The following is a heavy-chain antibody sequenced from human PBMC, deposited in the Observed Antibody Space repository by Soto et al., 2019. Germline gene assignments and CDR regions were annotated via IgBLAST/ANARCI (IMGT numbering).Heavy chain of an antibody. CDR2: IYYSGST. V-gene: IGHV4-61*01. D-gene: IGHD3-3*01. CDR1: GGSVSGGSSY. J-gene: IGHJ5*02. CDR3: ARDVDFGEGKT. Sequence: QVQLQESGPGLVKPSETLSLTCTVSGGSVSGGSSYWSWIRQPPGKGLEWIGYIYYSGSTNYNPSLKSRVTISVDTSKNQFSLKLRSATAADTAVYYCARDVDFGEGKTWGQGTLVTVSS.